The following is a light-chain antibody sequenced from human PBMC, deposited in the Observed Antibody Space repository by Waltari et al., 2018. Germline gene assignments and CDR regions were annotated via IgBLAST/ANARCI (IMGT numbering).Light chain of an antibody. CDR3: QQYDNYWT. J-gene: IGKJ1*01. Sequence: DIQMTQSPSTLSASVGDRVTITCRASQSITNWLAWYQQKPGKAPKLLIDRASNLESGVPSRFSGSGSGTEFTLTISSLQPDDFATYYCQQYDNYWTFGQGTKVEIK. V-gene: IGKV1-5*03. CDR2: RAS. CDR1: QSITNW.